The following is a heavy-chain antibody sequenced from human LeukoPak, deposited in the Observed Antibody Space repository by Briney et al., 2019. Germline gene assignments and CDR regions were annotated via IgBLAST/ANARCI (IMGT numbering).Heavy chain of an antibody. CDR2: INHSGST. V-gene: IGHV4-34*01. Sequence: SSETLSLTCAVYGGSFSGYYWSWIRQPPGKGLEWIGEINHSGSTNYNPSLKSRVTISVDTSKNQFSLTLTSVTAADTAIYYCARLPITKRAMDVWAKGPRSSSL. J-gene: IGHJ6*02. D-gene: IGHD3-3*01. CDR1: GGSFSGYY. CDR3: ARLPITKRAMDV.